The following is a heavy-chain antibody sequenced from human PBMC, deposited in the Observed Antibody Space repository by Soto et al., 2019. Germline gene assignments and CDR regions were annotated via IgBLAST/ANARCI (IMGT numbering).Heavy chain of an antibody. CDR2: IFYSGTT. Sequence: QVQLQESGPGLVKPSQTLSLTCTVSGGSISSGGYFWSWIRQPPGKGLEWIGNIFYSGTTYYNPSLXSXLTISVDTSQNQFSLKLSSVTAADTAVYFCARGVLYWGQGTLVTVSS. CDR1: GGSISSGGYF. J-gene: IGHJ4*02. V-gene: IGHV4-31*03. D-gene: IGHD1-1*01. CDR3: ARGVLY.